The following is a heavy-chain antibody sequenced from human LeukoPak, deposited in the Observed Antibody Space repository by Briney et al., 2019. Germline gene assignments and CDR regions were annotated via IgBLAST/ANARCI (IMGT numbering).Heavy chain of an antibody. CDR2: ISGSGGST. CDR1: GFTFWSYA. CDR3: AKGWTRIAAAAVGPWYFDL. J-gene: IGHJ2*01. Sequence: GGSLRLSCAASGFTFWSYAMSWVRQAPGKGLQWVSISGSGGSTYYADSVKGRFTISKNTLYLQMNSLRAEDTAVYYCAKGWTRIAAAAVGPWYFDLWGRGALVTVSS. V-gene: IGHV3-23*01. D-gene: IGHD6-13*01.